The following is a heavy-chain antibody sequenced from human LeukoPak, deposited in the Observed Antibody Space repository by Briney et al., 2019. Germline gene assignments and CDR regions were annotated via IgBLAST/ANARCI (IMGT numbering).Heavy chain of an antibody. CDR1: GFTFSSYA. CDR3: ARSRYYYPADY. D-gene: IGHD2/OR15-2a*01. Sequence: GGSLRLSCAASGFTFSSYAMHWVRQAPGKGLEWVAVISYDGSTKHCADSVKGRFTISRDDAKNSLYLQMNSLRAEDTAVYYCARSRYYYPADYWGQGTPVTVSS. V-gene: IGHV3-30*03. CDR2: ISYDGSTK. J-gene: IGHJ4*02.